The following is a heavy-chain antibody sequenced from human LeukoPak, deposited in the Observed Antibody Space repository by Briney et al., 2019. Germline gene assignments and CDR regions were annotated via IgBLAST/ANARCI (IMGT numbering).Heavy chain of an antibody. CDR3: ARGCGSGSYSYYFDY. J-gene: IGHJ4*02. CDR1: GGSFSGYY. D-gene: IGHD3-10*01. Sequence: PSETLPLTCAVYGGSFSGYYWSWIRQPPGKGLEWIGEINHSGSTNYNPSLKSRVTISVDTSKNQFSLKLSSVTAADTAVYYCARGCGSGSYSYYFDYWGQGTLVTVSS. CDR2: INHSGST. V-gene: IGHV4-34*01.